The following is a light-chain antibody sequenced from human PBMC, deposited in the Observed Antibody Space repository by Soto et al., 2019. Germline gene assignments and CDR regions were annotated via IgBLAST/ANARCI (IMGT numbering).Light chain of an antibody. CDR3: QQYGSSPLT. V-gene: IGKV3-20*01. CDR2: GAS. CDR1: QSVSNSY. J-gene: IGKJ4*01. Sequence: EIVLTQSPGTLSLSPGERATLSCRASQSVSNSYLAWYQQKPGQAPRLLISGASSRATGIPDRFSGSGSGTDFTLTISRVEPEDFAVYYCQQYGSSPLTFGGGTKVEIK.